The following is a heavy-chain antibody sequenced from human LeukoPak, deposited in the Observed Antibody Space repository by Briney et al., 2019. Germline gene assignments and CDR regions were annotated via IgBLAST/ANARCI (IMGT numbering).Heavy chain of an antibody. V-gene: IGHV4-39*07. CDR2: IYYSGST. CDR1: GGSISSSSYY. Sequence: SETLSLTCTVSGGSISSSSYYWGWIRQPPGKGLEWIGGIYYSGSTYYNPSLKSRVTISVDTSKNQFSLKLSSVTAADTAVYYCARSTDPVLGELLWGQGTLVTVSS. CDR3: ARSTDPVLGELL. J-gene: IGHJ4*02. D-gene: IGHD1-26*01.